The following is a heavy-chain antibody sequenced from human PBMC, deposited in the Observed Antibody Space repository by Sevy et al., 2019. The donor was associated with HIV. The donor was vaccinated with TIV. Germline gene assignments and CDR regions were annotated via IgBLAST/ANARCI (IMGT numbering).Heavy chain of an antibody. CDR3: AKDFSDVYYYDSSATVDY. V-gene: IGHV3-23*01. D-gene: IGHD3-22*01. CDR1: GIAFSTYA. J-gene: IGHJ4*02. CDR2: ISASGYST. Sequence: GGSLRLSCAASGIAFSTYAMFWVRQAPGKGLEWVSSISASGYSTYYADSVKGRFTLSRDDSRNTLDLQMNSLRADDTAVYYCAKDFSDVYYYDSSATVDYWGQGTLVTVSS.